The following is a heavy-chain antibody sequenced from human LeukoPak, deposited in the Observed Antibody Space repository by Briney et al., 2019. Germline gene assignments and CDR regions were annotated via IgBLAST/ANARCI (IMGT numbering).Heavy chain of an antibody. J-gene: IGHJ4*02. Sequence: VSVKVSCKAFGYTFTSYAMHWVRQAIGQGLEWMGWITPSGGTNYPQKFQGRVAITRDTSITTAYMDLSKLTSDHTAVHYCPTGRYRDGFPHFDHWGQAALVTVSS. D-gene: IGHD5-24*01. V-gene: IGHV1-2*02. CDR1: GYTFTSYA. CDR3: PTGRYRDGFPHFDH. CDR2: ITPSGGT.